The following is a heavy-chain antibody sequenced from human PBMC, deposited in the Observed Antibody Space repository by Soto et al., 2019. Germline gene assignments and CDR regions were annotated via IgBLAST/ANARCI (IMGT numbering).Heavy chain of an antibody. J-gene: IGHJ6*02. CDR1: GGSFSGYY. Sequence: PSETLSLTCAAYGGSFSGYYWSWIRQPPGKGLEWIGEINHSGSTNYNPSLKSRVTISVDTSKNQFSLKLSSVTAADTAVYYCARGAALYYDILTGYYREYYYYGMDVWGQGTTVTVSS. CDR3: ARGAALYYDILTGYYREYYYYGMDV. V-gene: IGHV4-34*01. D-gene: IGHD3-9*01. CDR2: INHSGST.